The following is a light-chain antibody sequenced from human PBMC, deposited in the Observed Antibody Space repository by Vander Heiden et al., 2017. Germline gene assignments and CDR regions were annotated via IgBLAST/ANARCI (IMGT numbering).Light chain of an antibody. J-gene: IGLJ3*02. CDR1: DIGSRH. V-gene: IGLV3-9*01. CDR3: QVRDSSTKWV. Sequence: SYELTQSLSLSVALGQTATITCEGHDIGSRHVHWYQRKPCQAPWLVIYDDDYRPSWIPERFSGSNSGNTATLTISRAQAGEEADYFCQVRDSSTKWVFGGGTKMTVL. CDR2: DDD.